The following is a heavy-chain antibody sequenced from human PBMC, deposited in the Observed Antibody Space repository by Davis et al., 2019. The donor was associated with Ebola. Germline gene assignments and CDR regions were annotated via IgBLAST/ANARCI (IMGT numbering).Heavy chain of an antibody. D-gene: IGHD6-19*01. CDR2: FGGSGDNT. Sequence: GESLKISCAASGFTFSNYGMSYVRQAPGKGPEWVSTFGGSGDNTYYADSVRGRFTISRDNSRNTVYLQMNSLRAEDTAVFYCAKRATVKVAGANYYNAMDVWGKGTTVTVSS. J-gene: IGHJ6*04. CDR3: AKRATVKVAGANYYNAMDV. V-gene: IGHV3-23*01. CDR1: GFTFSNYG.